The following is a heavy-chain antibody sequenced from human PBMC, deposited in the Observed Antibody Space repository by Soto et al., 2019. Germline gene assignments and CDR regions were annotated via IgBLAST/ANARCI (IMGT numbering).Heavy chain of an antibody. CDR3: ASTYCSGGKCHYFDY. D-gene: IGHD2-15*01. V-gene: IGHV1-18*04. Sequence: ASVKVSCKASGYTFTSYYMHWVRQAPGQGLEWMGWISAYSGNTNYAQKLQGRVTMTTDTSTSTAYMELRSLRSDDTAVYYCASTYCSGGKCHYFDYWGQGTLVTVSS. J-gene: IGHJ4*02. CDR2: ISAYSGNT. CDR1: GYTFTSYY.